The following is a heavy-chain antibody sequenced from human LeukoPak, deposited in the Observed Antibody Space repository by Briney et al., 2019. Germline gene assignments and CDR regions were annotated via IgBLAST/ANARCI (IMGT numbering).Heavy chain of an antibody. CDR1: GGSFSGYY. CDR3: ARVLTSLLWFGETNWFDP. V-gene: IGHV4-34*01. D-gene: IGHD3-10*01. CDR2: INHSGST. J-gene: IGHJ5*02. Sequence: MASETLSLTCAVYGGSFSGYYWSWIRQPPGKGLEWIGEINHSGSTNYYPSLKSRVTISVDTSTNQSSLKLSSVTAADTAVYYCARVLTSLLWFGETNWFDPWGQGTLVTVSS.